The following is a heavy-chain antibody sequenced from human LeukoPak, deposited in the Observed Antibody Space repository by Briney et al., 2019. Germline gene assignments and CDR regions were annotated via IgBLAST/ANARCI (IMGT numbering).Heavy chain of an antibody. CDR3: ASANSYYYYYYGMDA. J-gene: IGHJ6*02. V-gene: IGHV4-34*01. D-gene: IGHD2/OR15-2a*01. CDR1: GGSFSGYY. Sequence: SETLSLTCAVYGGSFSGYYWSWIRQPPGKGLEWIGEINHSGSTNYNPSLKSRVTISVDTSKNQFSLKLSSVTAADTAVYYCASANSYYYYYYGMDAWGQGTTVTVSS. CDR2: INHSGST.